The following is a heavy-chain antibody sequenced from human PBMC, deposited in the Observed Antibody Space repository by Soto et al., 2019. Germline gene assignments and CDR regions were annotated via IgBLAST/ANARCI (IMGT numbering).Heavy chain of an antibody. J-gene: IGHJ4*02. CDR1: GFTFSSYA. V-gene: IGHV3-23*01. CDR2: ISGSGGST. Sequence: GGSLRLSCAASGFTFSSYAMSWVRQAPGKGLEWVSAISGSGGSTYYADSVKGRFTISRDNSKNTLYLQMNSLRAEDTAVYYCAKRGDIVLMVYEGDYYFDYWGQGTLVTVSS. D-gene: IGHD2-8*01. CDR3: AKRGDIVLMVYEGDYYFDY.